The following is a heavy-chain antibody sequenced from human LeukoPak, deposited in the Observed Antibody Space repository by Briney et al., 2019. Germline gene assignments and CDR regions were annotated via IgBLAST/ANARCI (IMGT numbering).Heavy chain of an antibody. CDR1: GLTFSSYA. CDR3: ARDASMIERFDY. Sequence: GGSLRLSCAASGLTFSSYAMHWVRQAPGKGLEWVAVISYDGSNKYYADSVKGRFTISRDNSKNTLYLQMNSLRAEDTAVYYCARDASMIERFDYWGQGTLVTVSS. D-gene: IGHD2-21*01. CDR2: ISYDGSNK. J-gene: IGHJ4*02. V-gene: IGHV3-30-3*01.